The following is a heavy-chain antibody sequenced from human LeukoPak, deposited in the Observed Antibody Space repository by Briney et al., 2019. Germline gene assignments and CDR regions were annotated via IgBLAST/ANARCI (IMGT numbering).Heavy chain of an antibody. J-gene: IGHJ4*02. D-gene: IGHD6-6*01. CDR2: ISSSSSTI. V-gene: IGHV3-48*04. CDR1: GFTFSSYS. Sequence: PGGSLRLSCAASGFTFSSYSMNWVRQAPGKGLEWVSYISSSSSTIYYADSVKGRFTISRDNAKNSLYLQMNSLRAEDTAVYYCARFPPSIAAFQYYFDYWGQGTLVTVSS. CDR3: ARFPPSIAAFQYYFDY.